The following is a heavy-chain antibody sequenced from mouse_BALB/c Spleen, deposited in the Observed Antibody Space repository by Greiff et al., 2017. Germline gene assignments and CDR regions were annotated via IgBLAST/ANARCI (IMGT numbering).Heavy chain of an antibody. CDR3: ARAARATGFAY. D-gene: IGHD3-1*01. CDR2: IYPGNVNT. J-gene: IGHJ3*01. Sequence: VQLQQSGPELVKPGASVRISCKASGYTFTSYYIHWVKQRPGQGLEWIGWIYPGNVNTKYNEKFKGKATLTADKSSSTAYMQLSSLTSEDSAVYFCARAARATGFAYWGQGTLVTVSA. V-gene: IGHV1S56*01. CDR1: GYTFTSYY.